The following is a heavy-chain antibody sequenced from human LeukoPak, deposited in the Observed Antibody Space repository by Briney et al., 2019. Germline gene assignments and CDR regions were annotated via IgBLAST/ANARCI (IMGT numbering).Heavy chain of an antibody. J-gene: IGHJ6*02. V-gene: IGHV4-59*08. Sequence: SETLSLTCSVSGGSISDFYCNWIRQPPGKGLEWIGYISNTGRTNWNPSLKGRVSLSVDTPKRQFSLKLNSVTAADRAVYYCARADYYGLDVWGQGTTVTVSS. CDR3: ARADYYGLDV. CDR1: GGSISDFY. CDR2: ISNTGRT.